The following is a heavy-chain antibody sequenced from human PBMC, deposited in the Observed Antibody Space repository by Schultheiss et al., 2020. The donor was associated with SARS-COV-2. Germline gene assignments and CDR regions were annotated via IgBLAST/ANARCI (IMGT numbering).Heavy chain of an antibody. CDR3: ARGGYCSSTSCSIAGYYYYYGMDV. J-gene: IGHJ6*02. CDR2: IYYSGST. V-gene: IGHV4-59*08. CDR1: GESFSGYY. Sequence: SETLSLTCAVYGESFSGYYWSWIRQSPGKGLEWIGYIYYSGSTNYNPSLKSRVTISVDTSKNQFSLKLSSVTAADTAVYYCARGGYCSSTSCSIAGYYYYYGMDVWGQGTTVTVSS. D-gene: IGHD2-2*01.